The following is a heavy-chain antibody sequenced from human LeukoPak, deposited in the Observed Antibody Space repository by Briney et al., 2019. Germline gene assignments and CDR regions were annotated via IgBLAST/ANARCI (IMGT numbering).Heavy chain of an antibody. CDR2: TYYSGST. V-gene: IGHV4-30-4*01. Sequence: SETLSLTCTVSGGSISSGDYYWSWIRQPPGKGLEWIAYTYYSGSTYYNPSLKSRVTMSADTSRNQLSLKLSSVTAADTAVYYCARPYYYDSRIDPWGQGILVTVSS. CDR3: ARPYYYDSRIDP. D-gene: IGHD3-22*01. J-gene: IGHJ5*02. CDR1: GGSISSGDYY.